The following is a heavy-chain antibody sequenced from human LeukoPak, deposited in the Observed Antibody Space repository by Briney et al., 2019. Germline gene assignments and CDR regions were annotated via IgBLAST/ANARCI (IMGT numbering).Heavy chain of an antibody. CDR1: GYTFTGYY. J-gene: IGHJ3*02. CDR3: ARETTGTADAFDI. V-gene: IGHV1-2*02. Sequence: GASVKVSRKASGYTFTGYYMHWVRQAPGQGLEWMGWINPNSGGTNYAQKFQGRVTMTRDTSISTAYMELSRLRSDDTAVYYCARETTGTADAFDIWGQGTMVTVSS. CDR2: INPNSGGT. D-gene: IGHD1-1*01.